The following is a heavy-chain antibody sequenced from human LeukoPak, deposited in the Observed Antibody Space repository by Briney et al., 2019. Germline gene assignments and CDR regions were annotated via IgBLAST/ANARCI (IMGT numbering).Heavy chain of an antibody. CDR2: IYSGGSI. V-gene: IGHV3-66*02. CDR3: ARDNIAVAGTDY. Sequence: GGSLRLSCAASGFGVSSNYMSWDRQAPGKGLEWVSVIYSGGSIYYADSVKGRFTISRDNSKNTLYLQMNSLRGEDTAVYYCARDNIAVAGTDYWGQGTLVTVSS. D-gene: IGHD6-19*01. CDR1: GFGVSSNY. J-gene: IGHJ4*02.